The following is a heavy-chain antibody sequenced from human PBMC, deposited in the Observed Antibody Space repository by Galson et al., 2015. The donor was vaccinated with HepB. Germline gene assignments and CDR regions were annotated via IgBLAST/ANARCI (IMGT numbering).Heavy chain of an antibody. CDR1: GYTFTSYG. J-gene: IGHJ5*02. CDR3: ARVFLVGATTPHWFDP. CDR2: ISAYNGNT. D-gene: IGHD1-26*01. V-gene: IGHV1-18*01. Sequence: SVKVSCKASGYTFTSYGISWVRQAPGQGLEWMGWISAYNGNTNYAQKLQGRVTMTTDTSTSTAYMELRSLRSDDTAVYYCARVFLVGATTPHWFDPWGQGTLVTVSS.